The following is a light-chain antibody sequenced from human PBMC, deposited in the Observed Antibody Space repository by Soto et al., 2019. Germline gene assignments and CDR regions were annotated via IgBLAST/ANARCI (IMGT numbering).Light chain of an antibody. CDR2: GAS. CDR1: KSVSSSY. J-gene: IGKJ1*01. Sequence: EIVMTQSPATLSVSPGERATLSCRASKSVSSSYVAWYQQRPGQAPRLLIYGASSRATGIPDRFSGSGSGTDFTLTISRLEPEDFAVYYCQQYGSSPQTFGQGTKVDIK. CDR3: QQYGSSPQT. V-gene: IGKV3-20*01.